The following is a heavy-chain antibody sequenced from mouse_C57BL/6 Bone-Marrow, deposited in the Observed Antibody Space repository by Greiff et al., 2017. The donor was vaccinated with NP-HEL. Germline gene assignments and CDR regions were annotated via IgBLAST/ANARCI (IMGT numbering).Heavy chain of an antibody. D-gene: IGHD1-1*01. CDR2: ISDGGSYT. CDR3: ARVATRAHYYAMDY. Sequence: EVMLVESGGGLVKPGGSLKLSCAASGFTFSSYAMSWVRQTPEKRLEWVATISDGGSYTYYPDNVKGRFTISRDNAKNNLYLQMSHLKSEDTAMYYCARVATRAHYYAMDYWGQGTSVTVSS. V-gene: IGHV5-4*03. CDR1: GFTFSSYA. J-gene: IGHJ4*01.